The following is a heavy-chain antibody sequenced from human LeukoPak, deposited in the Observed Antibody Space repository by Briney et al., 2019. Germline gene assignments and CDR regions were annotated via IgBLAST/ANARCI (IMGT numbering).Heavy chain of an antibody. CDR2: IYNRGSKI. CDR1: GLTFSIYS. J-gene: IGHJ4*02. V-gene: IGHV3-23*01. D-gene: IGHD6-19*01. CDR3: AKDVAPDSGWDLDY. Sequence: GGSLTLSCAVCGLTFSIYSMTGARDAPGKAVEWVSCIYNRGSKIFYADSVKGRFTISRDNSKDMLYLQMNSMRVEDTAVYYYAKDVAPDSGWDLDYWGQGTLVTVSS.